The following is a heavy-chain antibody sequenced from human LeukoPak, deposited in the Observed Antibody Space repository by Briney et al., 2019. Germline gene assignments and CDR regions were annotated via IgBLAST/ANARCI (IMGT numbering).Heavy chain of an antibody. D-gene: IGHD6-13*01. CDR1: GFTFSSYA. J-gene: IGHJ4*02. Sequence: GGSLRLSCAASGFTFSSYAMSWVRQAPGKGLEWVSATSGSGGSTYYADSVKGRFTISRDNSKNTLYLQMNSLRAEDTAVYYCAKARSSSSWYEIYFDYWGQGTLVTVSS. CDR3: AKARSSSSWYEIYFDY. V-gene: IGHV3-23*01. CDR2: TSGSGGST.